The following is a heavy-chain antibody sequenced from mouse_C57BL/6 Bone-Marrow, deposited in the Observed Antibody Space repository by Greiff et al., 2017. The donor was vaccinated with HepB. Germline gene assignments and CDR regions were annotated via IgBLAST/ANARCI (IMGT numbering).Heavy chain of an antibody. CDR2: IWTGGGT. V-gene: IGHV2-9-1*01. D-gene: IGHD1-1*01. CDR3: ARNYYGSSPYYAMDY. J-gene: IGHJ4*01. Sequence: VQRVESGPGLVAPSQSLSITCTVSGFSLTSYAISWVRQPPGKGLEWLGVIWTGGGTNYNSALKSRLSISKDNSKSQVFLKMNSLQTDDTARYYCARNYYGSSPYYAMDYWGQGTSVTVSS. CDR1: GFSLTSYA.